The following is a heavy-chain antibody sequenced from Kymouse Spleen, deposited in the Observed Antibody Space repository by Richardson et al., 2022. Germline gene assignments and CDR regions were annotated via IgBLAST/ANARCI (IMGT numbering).Heavy chain of an antibody. CDR1: GGSISSSSYY. D-gene: IGHD3-10*01. J-gene: IGHJ5*02. CDR3: ARLGTMVRGVTPNWFDP. CDR2: IYYSGST. Sequence: QLQLQESGPGLVKPSETLSLTCTVSGGSISSSSYYWGWIRQPPGKGLEWIGSIYYSGSTYYNPSLKSRVTISVDTSKNQFSLKLSSVTAADTAVYYCARLGTMVRGVTPNWFDPWGQGTLVTVSS. V-gene: IGHV4-39*01.